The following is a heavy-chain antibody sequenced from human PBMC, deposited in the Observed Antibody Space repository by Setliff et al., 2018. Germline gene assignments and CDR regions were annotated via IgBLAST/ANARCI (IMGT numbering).Heavy chain of an antibody. CDR3: ARKDGDM. CDR2: IYYSGST. J-gene: IGHJ3*02. CDR1: DVSISSSSFY. D-gene: IGHD2-15*01. Sequence: TLSLTCTVSDVSISSSSFYWAWIRQPPGKGLEWIGSIYYSGSTSYNPSLKSRVTMSVDTSKNQFSLKMRSVTAADAALYYCARKDGDMWGQGTMVTVS. V-gene: IGHV4-39*01.